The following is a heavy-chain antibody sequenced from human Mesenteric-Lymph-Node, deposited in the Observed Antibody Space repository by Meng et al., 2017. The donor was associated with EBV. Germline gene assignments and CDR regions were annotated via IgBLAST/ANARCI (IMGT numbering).Heavy chain of an antibody. D-gene: IGHD3-10*01. V-gene: IGHV4-39*07. CDR2: FYYSGST. J-gene: IGHJ4*02. Sequence: PQRQESGPGLGKPSETLSLTCTVSGGSISSSSYYWGWIRQPPGQGLEWIGSFYYSGSTYYNPSLKSRVTISEHTSKNQFSLKLSSVTAADTAVYYCARVLLRGVILLWGQGTLVTSPQ. CDR1: GGSISSSSYY. CDR3: ARVLLRGVILL.